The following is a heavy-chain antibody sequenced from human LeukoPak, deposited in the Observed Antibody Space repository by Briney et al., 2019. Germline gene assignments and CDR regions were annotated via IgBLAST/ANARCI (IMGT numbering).Heavy chain of an antibody. CDR2: IYSGGNT. CDR1: GFTVSTNY. V-gene: IGHV3-66*01. CDR3: ASGYGVALFDY. Sequence: GGSLRLSCAASGFTVSTNYMSWVRQAPGKGLEWVSVIYSGGNTYYHDSVKGRFTISRDNSKNTLFLQMNSLRVDDTAVYYCASGYGVALFDYWGPGTLVTVSS. D-gene: IGHD4/OR15-4a*01. J-gene: IGHJ4*02.